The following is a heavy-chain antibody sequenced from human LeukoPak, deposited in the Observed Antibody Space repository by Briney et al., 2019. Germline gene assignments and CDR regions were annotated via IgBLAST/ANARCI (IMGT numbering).Heavy chain of an antibody. V-gene: IGHV3-21*01. J-gene: IGHJ3*01. CDR2: ISSSSSYI. CDR1: GFTLSSYS. D-gene: IGHD6-13*01. CDR3: ARDRIAAAGTTP. Sequence: GGSLRLSCAASGFTLSSYSMNWVRQAPGKGLEWVSSISSSSSYIYYADSVKGRFTISRDNAKNSLYLQMNSLRAEDTAVYYCARDRIAAAGTTPWGQGTMVTVSS.